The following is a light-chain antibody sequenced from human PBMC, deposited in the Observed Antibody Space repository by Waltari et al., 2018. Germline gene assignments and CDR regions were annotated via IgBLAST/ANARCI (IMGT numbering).Light chain of an antibody. V-gene: IGKV3-15*01. CDR1: QSVSSN. Sequence: EILMTQSPATLSVSPGERATLSCRPSQSVSSNLAWYQQKPGQAPRLLIYGASTRATGIPARFSGSGSGTEFTLTISSLQSEDFAVYYCQQYHNWPPLTFGGGTKVEMK. CDR2: GAS. CDR3: QQYHNWPPLT. J-gene: IGKJ4*01.